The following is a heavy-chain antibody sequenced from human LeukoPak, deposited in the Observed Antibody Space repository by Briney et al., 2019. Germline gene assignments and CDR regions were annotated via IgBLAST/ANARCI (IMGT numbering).Heavy chain of an antibody. CDR1: GGSISSYY. CDR3: AREQGGGYDSEFDY. Sequence: PSETLSLTCTVSGGSISSYYWSWIRQPPGKGLEWIGYIYYSGSTNYNPSLKSRVTISVDTSKNQFSLKLSSVTAADTAVYYCAREQGGGYDSEFDYWGQGTLVTVSS. CDR2: IYYSGST. J-gene: IGHJ4*02. D-gene: IGHD5-12*01. V-gene: IGHV4-59*01.